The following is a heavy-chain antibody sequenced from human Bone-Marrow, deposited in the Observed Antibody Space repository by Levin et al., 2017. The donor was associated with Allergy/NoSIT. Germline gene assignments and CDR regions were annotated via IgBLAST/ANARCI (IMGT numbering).Heavy chain of an antibody. V-gene: IGHV3-72*01. D-gene: IGHD6-19*01. CDR1: GFSFNDPS. CDR2: TRNKANIYTT. Sequence: LSLTCAASGFSFNDPSMNWVRQAPGKGLEWVGRTRNKANIYTTEYAASVKGRFTISRDDSRSSLFLQMNSPQTEDTAVYYCAREGDSSAYYIDFDYWGQGTLVTVSS. J-gene: IGHJ4*02. CDR3: AREGDSSAYYIDFDY.